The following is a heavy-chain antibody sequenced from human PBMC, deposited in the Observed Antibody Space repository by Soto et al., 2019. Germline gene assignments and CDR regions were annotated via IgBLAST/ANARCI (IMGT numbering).Heavy chain of an antibody. CDR3: ARVKYSSYPAYYYYGMDV. Sequence: SPTLSITCTVSGGSISSYYWSWIRQPPGKGLEWIGYIYYSGSTNYNPSLKSRVTISVDTSKNQFSLKLSSVTAADTAVYYCARVKYSSYPAYYYYGMDVWGQGTTGTVS. J-gene: IGHJ6*02. CDR2: IYYSGST. CDR1: GGSISSYY. V-gene: IGHV4-59*01. D-gene: IGHD6-6*01.